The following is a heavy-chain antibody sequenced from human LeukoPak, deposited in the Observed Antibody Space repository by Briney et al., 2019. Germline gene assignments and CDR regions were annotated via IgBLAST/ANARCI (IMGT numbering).Heavy chain of an antibody. Sequence: GGSLRLSCAASGFTFSSHWMSWVRQAPGQGLEWVANIKQDGSEKYYVDSVKGRFTISRDDAKNSLYLQMSILRAEDTALYYCARVGKNGWDFDHWGQGTLVTVSS. J-gene: IGHJ4*02. D-gene: IGHD6-19*01. CDR1: GFTFSSHW. V-gene: IGHV3-7*01. CDR3: ARVGKNGWDFDH. CDR2: IKQDGSEK.